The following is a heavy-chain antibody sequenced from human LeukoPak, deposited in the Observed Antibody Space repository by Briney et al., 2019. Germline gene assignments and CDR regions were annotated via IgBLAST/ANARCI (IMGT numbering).Heavy chain of an antibody. CDR1: GFTFRTYS. CDR3: ARDRPNTGFDFDY. CDR2: ITSDSNTI. D-gene: IGHD3-10*01. V-gene: IGHV3-48*01. J-gene: IGHJ4*02. Sequence: GGSLRLSCAASGFTFRTYSMNWVRQAPGKGLEWLSYITSDSNTIYYADSVRGRFTISRDNARNSLYLHMDSLRAEDTAVYSCARDRPNTGFDFDYWGRGTLVTVSS.